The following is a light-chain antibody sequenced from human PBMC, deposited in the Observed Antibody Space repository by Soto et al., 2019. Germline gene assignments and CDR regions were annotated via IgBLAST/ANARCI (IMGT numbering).Light chain of an antibody. J-gene: IGLJ2*01. CDR2: DVS. CDR3: SSYTSSSTLLV. CDR1: SSDVGGYNY. Sequence: QSALTQPASVSGSPGQSITISCTGTSSDVGGYNYVSWYQQQPGKAPKLMIYDVSNRPSGVSNRFSGSKSGNTASLTISGLQGEDEAGYYCSSYTSSSTLLVFGGGTKLTV. V-gene: IGLV2-14*01.